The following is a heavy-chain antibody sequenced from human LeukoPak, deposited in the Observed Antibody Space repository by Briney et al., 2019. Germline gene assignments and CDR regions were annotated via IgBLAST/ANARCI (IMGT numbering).Heavy chain of an antibody. D-gene: IGHD4-17*01. Sequence: GGSLRLSCAASGFTFSSYAMSWVRQAPGKGLEWVSAISGSGGTTYYADSVKGRFTISRDNSKNTLYLQMNSLRAEDTAVYYCAKSTTVTMYAYWGQGTLVTVSS. V-gene: IGHV3-23*01. CDR3: AKSTTVTMYAY. CDR2: ISGSGGTT. CDR1: GFTFSSYA. J-gene: IGHJ4*02.